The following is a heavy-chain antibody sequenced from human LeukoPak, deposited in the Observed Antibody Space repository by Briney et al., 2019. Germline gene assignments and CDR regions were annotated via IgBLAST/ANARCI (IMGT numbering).Heavy chain of an antibody. CDR1: GGSISSSSYY. CDR3: ARDLRAVSSLGNRVYYYYYMDV. CDR2: IYYSGST. D-gene: IGHD6-19*01. Sequence: PSETLSLTCTVSGGSISSSSYYWGWIRQPPGKGLEWIGSIYYSGSTNYNPSLKSRVTISVDTSKNQFSLKLSSVTAADTAVYYCARDLRAVSSLGNRVYYYYYMDVWDKGTTVTISS. V-gene: IGHV4-39*07. J-gene: IGHJ6*03.